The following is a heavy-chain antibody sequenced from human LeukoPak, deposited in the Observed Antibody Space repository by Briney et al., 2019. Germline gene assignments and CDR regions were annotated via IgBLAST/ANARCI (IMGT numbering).Heavy chain of an antibody. J-gene: IGHJ4*02. V-gene: IGHV3-7*03. D-gene: IGHD6-19*01. CDR2: IKTDGSET. Sequence: GGSLRLSCAASGFYFRDHWMDWVRQAPGKGLEWVGHIKTDGSETYYLDSLKGRISISRDNTNNALYLQMNSLRVEDTVIYYCVKNDGWFHLAQWGQGTLVTVSS. CDR3: VKNDGWFHLAQ. CDR1: GFYFRDHW.